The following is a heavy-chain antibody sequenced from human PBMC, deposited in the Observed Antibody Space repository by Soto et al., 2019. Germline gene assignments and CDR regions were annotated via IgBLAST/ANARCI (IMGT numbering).Heavy chain of an antibody. CDR2: IVPIYRTA. D-gene: IGHD6-13*01. CDR1: GGTFSSCR. V-gene: IGHV1-69*13. CDR3: ARDSGAKLSSS. J-gene: IGHJ4*02. Sequence: SVKVSCKASGGTFSSCRFNWVRQARGQGLEWLGGIVPIYRTADYAQKFQGRVTITADESTRTVYLELSSLKSQDTALYYCARDSGAKLSSSWGQGTLVTVSS.